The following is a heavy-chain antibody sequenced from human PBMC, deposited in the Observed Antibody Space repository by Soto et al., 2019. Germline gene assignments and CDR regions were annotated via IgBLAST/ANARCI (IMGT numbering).Heavy chain of an antibody. CDR2: IWYDGSNK. CDR3: ARDYKDIVVVVASLVSYYYYMDV. J-gene: IGHJ6*03. D-gene: IGHD2-15*01. Sequence: GGSLRLSCAASGFTFSSYGMHWVRQAPGKGLEWVAVIWYDGSNKYYADSVKGRFTISRDNSKNTLYLQMNSLRAEDTAVYYCARDYKDIVVVVASLVSYYYYMDVWGKGTTVTVS. V-gene: IGHV3-33*01. CDR1: GFTFSSYG.